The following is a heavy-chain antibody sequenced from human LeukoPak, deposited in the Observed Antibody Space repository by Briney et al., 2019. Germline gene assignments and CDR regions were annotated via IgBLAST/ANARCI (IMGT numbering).Heavy chain of an antibody. V-gene: IGHV3-53*01. Sequence: GGSLRLSCVVSGFTVSTNFMSWVRQAPGERLEWVSVIYSGGSTYYAESVKGRFTISRDNSKNKLYLQMNSLRAEDTAVYCCARTRVDTTTFDYFDYWGQGTLVTVSS. CDR3: ARTRVDTTTFDYFDY. D-gene: IGHD4-11*01. J-gene: IGHJ4*02. CDR2: IYSGGST. CDR1: GFTVSTNF.